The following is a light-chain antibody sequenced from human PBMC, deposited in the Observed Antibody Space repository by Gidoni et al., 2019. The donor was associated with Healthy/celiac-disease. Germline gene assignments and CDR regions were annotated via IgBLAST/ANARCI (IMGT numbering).Light chain of an antibody. CDR3: MQALQTPWT. Sequence: DIVMTQSPHSVPVTPGEPASISCRSSQSLLHSNGYNYLDCYWQKPGQSPRLLIYLGSNRASGVPDRFSGSGSGTDFTLKISRVEAEDVGVYYCMQALQTPWTFGQGTKVEIK. CDR2: LGS. J-gene: IGKJ1*01. CDR1: QSLLHSNGYNY. V-gene: IGKV2-28*01.